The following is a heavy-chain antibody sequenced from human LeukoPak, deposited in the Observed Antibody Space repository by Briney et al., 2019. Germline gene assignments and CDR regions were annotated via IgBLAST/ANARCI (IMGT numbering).Heavy chain of an antibody. Sequence: SQTLSLTCAISGDSVSSKSAAWNWISQSPSRGLKWLGSTYYSSRWYNDYAESVKSRITINPDTSKNQCSLQLNSVTPEDTAVYYCARFLSTTWFLNWFDPWGQGTRVTVSS. D-gene: IGHD6-13*01. J-gene: IGHJ5*02. CDR1: GDSVSSKSAA. CDR3: ARFLSTTWFLNWFDP. CDR2: TYYSSRWYN. V-gene: IGHV6-1*01.